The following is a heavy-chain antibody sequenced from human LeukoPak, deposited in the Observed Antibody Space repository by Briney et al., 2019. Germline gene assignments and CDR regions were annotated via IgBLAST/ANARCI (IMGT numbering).Heavy chain of an antibody. Sequence: SQTLSLTCTVSGGSISSGCYYWSWIRDPAGKGLEWIGRIYTSGSTNYNPPLKRRVPISVDASKHQFSLKLSSVTAADTAVYYCARALGRRYDSSGYYYYYMDVWGKGTTVTVSS. D-gene: IGHD3-22*01. CDR1: GGSISSGCYY. CDR3: ARALGRRYDSSGYYYYYMDV. CDR2: IYTSGST. J-gene: IGHJ6*03. V-gene: IGHV4-61*02.